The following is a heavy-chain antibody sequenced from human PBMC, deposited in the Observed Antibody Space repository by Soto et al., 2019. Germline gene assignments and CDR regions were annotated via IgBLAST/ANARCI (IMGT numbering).Heavy chain of an antibody. Sequence: EVQLVESGGGLVKPGGSLRLSCAASGFTFSSYSMNWVRQAPGKGLEWVSSISSSSSYIYYADSVKGRFTISRDNAKNSLYLQMNSLRAEVTAVYYCAREGRGSVEGPYYYYFGMDVWGQGTTVTVSS. D-gene: IGHD6-25*01. CDR3: AREGRGSVEGPYYYYFGMDV. V-gene: IGHV3-21*01. CDR2: ISSSSSYI. J-gene: IGHJ6*02. CDR1: GFTFSSYS.